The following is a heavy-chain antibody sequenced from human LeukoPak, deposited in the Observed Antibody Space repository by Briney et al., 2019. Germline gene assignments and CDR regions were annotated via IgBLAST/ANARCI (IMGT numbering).Heavy chain of an antibody. CDR2: FSGSGGST. V-gene: IGHV3-23*01. CDR3: ARDPYSGGYGDYYYYYMDL. CDR1: GFTFSSYA. Sequence: GGSLRLSCAASGFTFSSYAMSWVRQAPGKVLEWVSSFSGSGGSTYYTDSVKGRFTISRDNSKSTLYLQMNSLRAEDTAVYYCARDPYSGGYGDYYYYYMDLWGQGTTVTISS. J-gene: IGHJ6*03. D-gene: IGHD1-26*01.